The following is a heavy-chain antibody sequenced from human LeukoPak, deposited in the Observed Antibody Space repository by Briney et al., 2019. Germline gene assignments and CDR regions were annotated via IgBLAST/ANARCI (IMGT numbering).Heavy chain of an antibody. CDR1: GYTFTSYY. D-gene: IGHD6-6*01. CDR2: INPSGGST. Sequence: ASVKVSCKASGYTFTSYYMHWVRQAPGRGLEWMGIINPSGGSTSYAQKFQGRVTMTRDTSTSTVYMELSSLRSEDTAVYYCARGRSSSSPYPYYYYGMDVWGQGTTVTVSS. CDR3: ARGRSSSSPYPYYYYGMDV. J-gene: IGHJ6*02. V-gene: IGHV1-46*01.